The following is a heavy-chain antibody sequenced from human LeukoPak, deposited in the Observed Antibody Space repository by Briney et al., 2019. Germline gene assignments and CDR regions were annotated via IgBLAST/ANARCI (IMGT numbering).Heavy chain of an antibody. CDR1: GGSISGYY. CDR3: ARGGSGSYHFFDY. V-gene: IGHV4-59*01. Sequence: SETLSLTCTVSGGSISGYYWNWIRQPPGKGLEWIGYIYYSGSTNYNPSLKSRVTISVDTSKNQFSLKLTSVTAADTAVYYCARGGSGSYHFFDYWGQGTLVSVSS. D-gene: IGHD1-26*01. J-gene: IGHJ4*02. CDR2: IYYSGST.